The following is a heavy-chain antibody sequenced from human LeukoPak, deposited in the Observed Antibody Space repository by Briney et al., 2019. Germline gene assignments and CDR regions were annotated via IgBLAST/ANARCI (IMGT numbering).Heavy chain of an antibody. V-gene: IGHV3-23*01. J-gene: IGHJ4*02. CDR2: ISGSGGST. D-gene: IGHD3-9*01. CDR1: GFTFSRYA. CDR3: AKDKSESVDFDWFFLRSYLFDY. Sequence: GGSLRLSCAASGFTFSRYAMSWVRQAPGKGLEWVSAISGSGGSTCYADSVNGRFTISRDNSKNALFLQMNSMRADDTAVYFCAKDKSESVDFDWFFLRSYLFDYWGQGTLVTVSS.